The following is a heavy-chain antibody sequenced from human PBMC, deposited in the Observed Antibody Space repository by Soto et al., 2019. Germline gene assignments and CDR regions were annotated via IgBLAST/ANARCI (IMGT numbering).Heavy chain of an antibody. CDR2: ISSSGSTI. CDR3: ARVLTGDRTGYFDY. V-gene: IGHV3-48*03. J-gene: IGHJ4*02. Sequence: GGSLRLSCAASGFTFSSYEMNWVRQAPGKGLEWVSYISSSGSTIYYADSVKGRFTISRDNAKNSLYLQMNSLRAEDTAVYYCARVLTGDRTGYFDYWGQGTLVTVSS. CDR1: GFTFSSYE. D-gene: IGHD7-27*01.